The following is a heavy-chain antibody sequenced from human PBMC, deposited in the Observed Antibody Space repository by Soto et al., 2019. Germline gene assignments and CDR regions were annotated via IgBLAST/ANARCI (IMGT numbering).Heavy chain of an antibody. CDR1: GGSISSYY. CDR3: AILHGYYHGVDV. V-gene: IGHV4-59*08. CDR2: IYYSGST. J-gene: IGHJ6*04. Sequence: SETLSLTCTVSGGSISSYYWTWIRQPPGKGLEWIGYIYYSGSTNYNPSLKSRVTISVATSKTQFSLKLSSVTAADTAVYYCAILHGYYHGVDVWGKGTTVTVSS.